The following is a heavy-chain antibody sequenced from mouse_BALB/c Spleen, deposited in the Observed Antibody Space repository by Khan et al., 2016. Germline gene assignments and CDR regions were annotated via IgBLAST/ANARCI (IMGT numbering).Heavy chain of an antibody. D-gene: IGHD1-1*01. V-gene: IGHV9-3-1*01. CDR2: INTYTGEP. CDR3: ASSSSLLYWYFDV. J-gene: IGHJ1*01. CDR1: GYTFTNYG. Sequence: QIQLVQSGPELKKPGETVKISCKASGYTFTNYGMNWVKQAPGKGLKWMGWINTYTGEPTYADDFKGRFAFSLETSASTAYLQINNLKNEDTATYFCASSSSLLYWYFDVWGAGTTVTVSS.